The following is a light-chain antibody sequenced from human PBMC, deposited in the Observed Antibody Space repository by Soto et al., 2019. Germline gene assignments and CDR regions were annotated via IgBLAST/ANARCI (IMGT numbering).Light chain of an antibody. V-gene: IGKV3-20*01. CDR3: HQYNTSPWT. CDR1: QSVSSSY. CDR2: GVS. Sequence: EIVLTQSPGTLSLSPGERATLSCRASQSVSSSYLAWYQQKPGQAPRLLVYGVSTRATGIPDRFSGRGSGTDFTLTISRLGPEDFAVYYCHQYNTSPWTFGQGTKVDIK. J-gene: IGKJ1*01.